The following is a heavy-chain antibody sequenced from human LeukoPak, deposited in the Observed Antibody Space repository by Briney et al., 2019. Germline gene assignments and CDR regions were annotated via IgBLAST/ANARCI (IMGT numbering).Heavy chain of an antibody. D-gene: IGHD6-13*01. V-gene: IGHV3-21*01. CDR1: GFIFDDYG. CDR3: ARSGYSSSGSVP. Sequence: GGSLRLSCAASGFIFDDYGMSWVRQAPGKGLEWVSSISSSSSYIYYADSVKGRFTISRDNAKNSLYLQMNSLRAEDTAVYYCARSGYSSSGSVPWGQGTLVTVSS. J-gene: IGHJ5*02. CDR2: ISSSSSYI.